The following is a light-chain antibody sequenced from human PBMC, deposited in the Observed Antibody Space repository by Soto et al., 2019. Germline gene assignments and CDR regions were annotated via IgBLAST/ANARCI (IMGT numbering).Light chain of an antibody. Sequence: QSVLTQPASVSGSPGQSITISCTGSSSDVGSYNLVSWYQQHPGKAPKLIIYEDYKRPSGVSNRFSGSKSGNTASLTIAGLQAGDEADYYCCSYAGGNFWVFGGGTKLTVL. CDR3: CSYAGGNFWV. J-gene: IGLJ3*02. CDR2: EDY. CDR1: SSDVGSYNL. V-gene: IGLV2-23*01.